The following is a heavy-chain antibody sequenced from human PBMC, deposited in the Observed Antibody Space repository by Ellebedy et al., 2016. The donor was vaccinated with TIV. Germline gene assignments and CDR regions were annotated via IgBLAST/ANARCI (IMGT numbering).Heavy chain of an antibody. CDR1: GFTFSDYG. CDR3: VSHRLGFGELY. Sequence: GESLKISCVGSGFTFSDYGMHWVRQAPGKGLVWVSRIIGDGSNTVYADSVKGRFTISRDNAKDAVYLQMNSLRAEDTAVYYCVSHRLGFGELYWGQGTLVTVSS. CDR2: IIGDGSNT. J-gene: IGHJ4*02. V-gene: IGHV3-74*01. D-gene: IGHD3-10*01.